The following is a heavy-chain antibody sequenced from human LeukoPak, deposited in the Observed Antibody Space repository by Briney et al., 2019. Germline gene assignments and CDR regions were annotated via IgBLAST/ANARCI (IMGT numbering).Heavy chain of an antibody. J-gene: IGHJ3*02. CDR1: GGSISNNY. CDR3: AWSRGGSFDI. D-gene: IGHD2-15*01. V-gene: IGHV6-1*01. CDR2: TYYNSKWYN. Sequence: PSETLSLTCTVSGGSISNNYWTWIRQSPSRGLEWLGRTYYNSKWYNDYAVSVKSRITINPDTSKNQFSLQLNSVTPEDTAVYYCAWSRGGSFDIWGQGTMVTVSS.